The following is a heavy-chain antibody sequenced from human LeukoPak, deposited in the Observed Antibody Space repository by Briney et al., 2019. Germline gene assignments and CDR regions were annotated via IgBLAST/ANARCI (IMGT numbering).Heavy chain of an antibody. Sequence: GGSLRLSCAASGFTFSSYDMHWVRQATGKGLEWVSAIGTAGDTYYPGSVKGRFTISRENAKNSLYLQMNSLRAEDTAVYYCASSDPTTEFDYWGQGTLVTVSS. D-gene: IGHD4-11*01. CDR3: ASSDPTTEFDY. CDR1: GFTFSSYD. CDR2: IGTAGDT. J-gene: IGHJ4*02. V-gene: IGHV3-13*01.